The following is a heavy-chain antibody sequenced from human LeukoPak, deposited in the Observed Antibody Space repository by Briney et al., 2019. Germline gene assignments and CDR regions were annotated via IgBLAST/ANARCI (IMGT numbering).Heavy chain of an antibody. CDR1: GFTFSSYA. CDR3: AKGTYYYGSGSYSRVVDY. CDR2: ISGSGGST. Sequence: PGGSLRLSCAASGFTFSSYAMSWVRQAPGKGLEWVSAISGSGGSTYYADSVKGRFTISIDNSKNTLYLQMNSLRAEDTAVYYCAKGTYYYGSGSYSRVVDYWGQGTLVTVSS. D-gene: IGHD3-10*01. V-gene: IGHV3-23*01. J-gene: IGHJ4*02.